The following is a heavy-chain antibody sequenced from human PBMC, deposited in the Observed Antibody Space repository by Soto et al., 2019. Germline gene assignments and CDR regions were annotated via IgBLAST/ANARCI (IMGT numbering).Heavy chain of an antibody. V-gene: IGHV4-39*01. CDR2: IYYSGST. J-gene: IGHJ6*02. CDR3: ARQYYDFWSEYYYYGMDV. D-gene: IGHD3-3*01. Sequence: SETLSLTCTVSGGSISSSSYYWGWIRQPPGEGLEWIGSIYYSGSTYYNPSLKSRVTISVDTSKNQFSLKLSSVTAADTAVYHCARQYYDFWSEYYYYGMDVWGQGTTVTVSS. CDR1: GGSISSSSYY.